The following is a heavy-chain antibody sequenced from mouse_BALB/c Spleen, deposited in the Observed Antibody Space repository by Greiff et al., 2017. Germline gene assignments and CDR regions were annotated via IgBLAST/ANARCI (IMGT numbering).Heavy chain of an antibody. Sequence: EVQGVESGGDLVKPGGSLKLSCAASGFTFSSYGMSWVRQTPDKRLEWVATISSGGSYTYYPDSVKGRFTISRDNAKNTLYLQMSSLKSEDTAMYYCARHGNYDYAMDYWGQGTSVTVSS. V-gene: IGHV5-6*01. D-gene: IGHD2-1*01. CDR3: ARHGNYDYAMDY. CDR1: GFTFSSYG. J-gene: IGHJ4*01. CDR2: ISSGGSYT.